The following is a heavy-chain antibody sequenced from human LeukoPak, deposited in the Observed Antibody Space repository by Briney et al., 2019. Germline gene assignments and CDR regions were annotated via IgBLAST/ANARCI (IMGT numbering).Heavy chain of an antibody. CDR2: ISYDGSNK. D-gene: IGHD3-10*01. V-gene: IGHV3-30*04. CDR3: ARGISPLDYIGLYYFDY. Sequence: GGSLRLSCAASALTFSTYSMHWVRQAPGKGLEWVAVISYDGSNKYYTDSVKGRFTISRDNSKNTLYLQMNSLRVEDTAVYYCARGISPLDYIGLYYFDYWGQGTLVTVSS. J-gene: IGHJ4*02. CDR1: ALTFSTYS.